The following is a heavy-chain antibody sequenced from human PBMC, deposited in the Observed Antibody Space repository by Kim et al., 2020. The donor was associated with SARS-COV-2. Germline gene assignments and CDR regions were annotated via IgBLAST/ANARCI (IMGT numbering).Heavy chain of an antibody. V-gene: IGHV3-74*01. CDR3: ARVPAAAGLYYYYGMDV. CDR1: GFTFSSYW. D-gene: IGHD6-13*01. Sequence: GGSLRLSCAASGFTFSSYWMHWVRQAPGKGLVWVSRINSDGSSTSYADSVKGRFTISRDNAKNTLYLQMNSLRAEDTAVYYCARVPAAAGLYYYYGMDVWGQGTTVTVSS. J-gene: IGHJ6*02. CDR2: INSDGSST.